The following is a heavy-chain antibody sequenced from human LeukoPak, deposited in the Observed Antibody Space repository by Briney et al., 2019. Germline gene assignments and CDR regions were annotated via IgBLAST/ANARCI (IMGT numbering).Heavy chain of an antibody. V-gene: IGHV4-39*01. Sequence: SETLSLTCTVSGGSISNSNYYWGWVRQPSGKGLEWIGTIYYSGNTYYTPSLKSRVTISVDTSKNQFSLRLSSVTAAGTAVYFCMRHEEEDGYNAKPFDFWGQGTLVTVSS. CDR2: IYYSGNT. CDR1: GGSISNSNYY. D-gene: IGHD5-24*01. J-gene: IGHJ4*02. CDR3: MRHEEEDGYNAKPFDF.